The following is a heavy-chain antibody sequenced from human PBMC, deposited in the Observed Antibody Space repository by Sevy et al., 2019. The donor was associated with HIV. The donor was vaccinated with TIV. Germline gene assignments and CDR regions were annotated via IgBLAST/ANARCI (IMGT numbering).Heavy chain of an antibody. CDR2: IYPGDSVT. Sequence: GESLKISCKGSGYSFTSYWIGWVRQMPGKGLEWMGIIYPGDSVTRYSPSFQGQVTISADKSISTAYLQWSSLKASDTAMYYCARRPRGAVAGTGFDYWGQGTQVTVSS. D-gene: IGHD6-19*01. V-gene: IGHV5-51*01. J-gene: IGHJ4*02. CDR3: ARRPRGAVAGTGFDY. CDR1: GYSFTSYW.